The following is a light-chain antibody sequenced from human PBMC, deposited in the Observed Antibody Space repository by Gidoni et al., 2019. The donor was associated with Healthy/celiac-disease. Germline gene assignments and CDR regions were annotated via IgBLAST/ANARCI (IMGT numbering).Light chain of an antibody. J-gene: IGKJ1*01. CDR3: QQRSNWPPKWT. CDR2: DAS. CDR1: QSVSSY. V-gene: IGKV3-11*01. Sequence: IVLTHSPATLSLSPGERATLSCRASQSVSSYLAWYQQKPGQAPRLLIYDASNRATGIPARFSGSGAGTDFTLTISSLEPEDFAVYYCQQRSNWPPKWTFGQXTKVEIK.